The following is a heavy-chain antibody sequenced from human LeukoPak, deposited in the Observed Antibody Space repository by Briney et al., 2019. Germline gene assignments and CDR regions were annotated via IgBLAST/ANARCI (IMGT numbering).Heavy chain of an antibody. J-gene: IGHJ4*02. Sequence: ASAKVSCKASGGTFSSYAISWVRQAPGQGLEWMGGIIPIFGTANYAQKFQGRVTITTDESTSTAYMELSSLRSEDTAVYYCATPSGYCSSTSCSFDYWGQGTLVTVSS. V-gene: IGHV1-69*05. CDR3: ATPSGYCSSTSCSFDY. CDR2: IIPIFGTA. D-gene: IGHD2-2*01. CDR1: GGTFSSYA.